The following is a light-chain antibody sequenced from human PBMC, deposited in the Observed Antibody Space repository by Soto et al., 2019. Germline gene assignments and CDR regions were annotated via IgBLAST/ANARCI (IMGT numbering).Light chain of an antibody. V-gene: IGLV2-14*01. J-gene: IGLJ1*01. CDR3: SSYTSSNTHV. CDR2: EVS. Sequence: QSALTQPASVSGSPGQSITISCTGTSSDVGGYNYVSWYQQHPGKAPKLMIYEVSNWPSGVSNRFSGSKSGNTASLTISGLQAEDEADYYCSSYTSSNTHVFGTGTKLTVL. CDR1: SSDVGGYNY.